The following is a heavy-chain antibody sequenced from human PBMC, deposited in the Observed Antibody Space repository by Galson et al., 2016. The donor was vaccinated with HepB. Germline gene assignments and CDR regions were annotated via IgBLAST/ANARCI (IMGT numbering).Heavy chain of an antibody. CDR1: GFTFSTYA. V-gene: IGHV3-23*01. CDR3: AKGLEGRITDY. CDR2: ITGSSDRT. Sequence: SLRLSCAASGFTFSTYAISWVRQAPGKGLEWVSLITGSSDRTYYADSVRGRFTISRDNSKNTVYLQMNSPRAEDTAVYYCAKGLEGRITDYWGQGTLVTVSS. J-gene: IGHJ4*02.